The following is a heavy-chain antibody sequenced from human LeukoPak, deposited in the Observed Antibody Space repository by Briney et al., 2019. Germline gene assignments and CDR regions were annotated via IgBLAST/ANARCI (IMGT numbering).Heavy chain of an antibody. CDR1: GYTFTSYD. J-gene: IGHJ6*02. CDR3: ARGILRYFDWLLSTPYYYYGMDV. V-gene: IGHV1-8*01. D-gene: IGHD3-9*01. CDR2: MNPNSGNT. Sequence: ASVKVSCKASGYTFTSYDINWVRQATGQGLEWMGWMNPNSGNTGYAQKFQGRVTMSRNTSISTAYMELSSLRSEDTAVYYCARGILRYFDWLLSTPYYYYGMDVWGQGTTVTVSS.